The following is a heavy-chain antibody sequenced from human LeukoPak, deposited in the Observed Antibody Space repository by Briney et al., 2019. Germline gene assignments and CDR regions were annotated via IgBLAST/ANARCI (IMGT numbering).Heavy chain of an antibody. Sequence: GGSLSLSCVASRLTLSTYAMSWVRQAPGKGLEWVSTISGSGSSTYYADSVTGRFTISRDNSQNTLYLQMNSLTAEDTAVYYCAKLGGYCSSTACYTPPYYYYYGVDVWGQGTTVPVSS. V-gene: IGHV3-23*01. CDR3: AKLGGYCSSTACYTPPYYYYYGVDV. CDR1: RLTLSTYA. CDR2: ISGSGSST. D-gene: IGHD2-2*01. J-gene: IGHJ6*02.